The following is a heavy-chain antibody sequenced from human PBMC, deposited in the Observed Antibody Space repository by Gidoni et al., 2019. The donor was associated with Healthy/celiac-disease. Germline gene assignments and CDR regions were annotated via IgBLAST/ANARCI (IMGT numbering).Heavy chain of an antibody. J-gene: IGHJ6*02. Sequence: EVQLVQSGAEVKKPGESLKISGKGSGYSFTSYWIGWVRQMPGKGLEWMGIIYPGDSDTRNSPSFQGQVTISADKSISTAYLQWSSLKASDTAMYYCARLPASSWYPPHYYGMDVWGQGTTVTVSS. CDR1: GYSFTSYW. V-gene: IGHV5-51*01. D-gene: IGHD6-13*01. CDR3: ARLPASSWYPPHYYGMDV. CDR2: IYPGDSDT.